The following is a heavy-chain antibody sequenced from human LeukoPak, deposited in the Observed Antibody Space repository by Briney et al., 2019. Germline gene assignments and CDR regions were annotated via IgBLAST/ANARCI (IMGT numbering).Heavy chain of an antibody. CDR2: IIPIFGTA. CDR1: GGTFSSYA. Sequence: SVKVSCKASGGTFSSYAISWVRQAPGQGLEWMGGIIPIFGTANYAQKFQGRVTITTDESTSTAYMELSSLRSEDTAVYYCAKGRGYSSSYSVYYYYMDVWGKGAPVTVSS. V-gene: IGHV1-69*05. J-gene: IGHJ6*03. CDR3: AKGRGYSSSYSVYYYYMDV. D-gene: IGHD6-6*01.